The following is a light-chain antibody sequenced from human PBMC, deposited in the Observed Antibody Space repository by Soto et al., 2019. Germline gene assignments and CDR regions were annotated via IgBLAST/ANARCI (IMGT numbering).Light chain of an antibody. Sequence: QSALTQPASVSGSPGQSITISCTVTSGDIGSYNRVSWYQQHSGKAPKLIIYEVTDRPSGVSNRFSGSKSGNTASLTISGLQAEDEAEYYCSSYTNINTRACVFGTGTKVTVL. CDR1: SGDIGSYNR. CDR3: SSYTNINTRACV. CDR2: EVT. V-gene: IGLV2-14*01. J-gene: IGLJ1*01.